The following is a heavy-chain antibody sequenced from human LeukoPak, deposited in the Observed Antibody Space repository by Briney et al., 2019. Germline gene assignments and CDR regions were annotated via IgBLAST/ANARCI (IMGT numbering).Heavy chain of an antibody. CDR2: ISSSSSYI. Sequence: GGSLRLSCAASGFTFSSYSMNWVRQAPGKGLEWVSSISSSSSYIYYADSVKGRFTISRDNAKNSLYLQMNSLRAEDTAVYYCARAGSSSSTLGFDPWGQGTLVTVSS. D-gene: IGHD6-13*01. J-gene: IGHJ5*02. CDR1: GFTFSSYS. V-gene: IGHV3-21*01. CDR3: ARAGSSSSTLGFDP.